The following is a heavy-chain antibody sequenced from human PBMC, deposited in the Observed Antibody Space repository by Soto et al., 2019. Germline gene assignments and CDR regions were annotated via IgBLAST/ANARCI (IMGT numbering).Heavy chain of an antibody. CDR2: INSDGSHT. Sequence: EVQLVESGGGLVQPGGSLRLSCAASGFTFFAYWIHWVRQVPGKGLVWVSRINSDGSHTSYADSVRGRFTISRDNPKNTVYLQMNILTAEDTAVYYCAKEGDLSDYAGENWFDSWGQRSLFTVSS. J-gene: IGHJ5*01. V-gene: IGHV3-74*01. D-gene: IGHD4-17*01. CDR1: GFTFFAYW. CDR3: AKEGDLSDYAGENWFDS.